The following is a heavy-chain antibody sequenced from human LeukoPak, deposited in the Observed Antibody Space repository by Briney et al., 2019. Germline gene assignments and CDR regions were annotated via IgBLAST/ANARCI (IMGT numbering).Heavy chain of an antibody. CDR2: ISWNSGSI. D-gene: IGHD6-13*01. CDR1: GFTFSRYA. CDR3: AKDRPSSSWYEDYFDY. J-gene: IGHJ4*02. Sequence: GGSLRLSCAASGFTFSRYAMSWVRQAPGKGLEWVSGISWNSGSIGYADSVKGRFTISRDNAKNSLYLQMNSLRAEDTALYYCAKDRPSSSWYEDYFDYWGQGTLVTVSS. V-gene: IGHV3-9*01.